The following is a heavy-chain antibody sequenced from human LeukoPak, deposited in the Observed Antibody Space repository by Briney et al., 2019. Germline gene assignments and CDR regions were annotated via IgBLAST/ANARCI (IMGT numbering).Heavy chain of an antibody. V-gene: IGHV4-61*01. J-gene: IGHJ4*02. Sequence: SETLSLTCTVSGGSVSSGSYYWSWIRQPPGKGLEWIGNIYYSESTNYNPSLKSRVTISVDTSKNQFSLKLSSVTAGDTAVYYWGGIKALGGNGGFGFWGQGTLVTVSS. CDR2: IYYSEST. D-gene: IGHD3-10*01. CDR1: GGSVSSGSYY. CDR3: GGIKALGGNGGFGF.